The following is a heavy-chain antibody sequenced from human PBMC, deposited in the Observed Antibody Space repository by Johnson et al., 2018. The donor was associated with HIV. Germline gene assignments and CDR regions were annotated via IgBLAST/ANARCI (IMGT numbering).Heavy chain of an antibody. CDR1: GFTFNSYA. D-gene: IGHD5-18*01. J-gene: IGHJ3*02. CDR2: ISDSGST. CDR3: PRETNSAMAGDAFDI. V-gene: IGHV3-23*04. Sequence: VQLVESGGGVVQPGRSLRLSCAASGFTFNSYAMHWVRQAPGKGLEWVSAISDSGSTYYADSVKGRFTISRDNSKNTLYLQMNSLRAEDTAVYYCPRETNSAMAGDAFDIWGQGTMVTVSS.